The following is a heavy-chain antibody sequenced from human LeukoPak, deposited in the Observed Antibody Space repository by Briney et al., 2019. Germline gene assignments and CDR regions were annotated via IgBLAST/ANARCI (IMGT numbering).Heavy chain of an antibody. CDR1: GFIFTDAW. Sequence: GGSLRLSCAASGFIFTDAWMTWVRQAPGKGLERVGRIRSKAVGGTTDYAAPLKGRFTVSRDDSKNTFYLEMNSLKTEDTAVYYCTTDRGISGTTDLDYWGQGTLVTVSS. CDR2: IRSKAVGGTT. J-gene: IGHJ4*02. CDR3: TTDRGISGTTDLDY. V-gene: IGHV3-15*01. D-gene: IGHD1-20*01.